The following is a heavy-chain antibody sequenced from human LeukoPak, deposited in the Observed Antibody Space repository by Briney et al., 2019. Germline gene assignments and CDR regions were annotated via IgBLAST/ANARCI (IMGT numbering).Heavy chain of an antibody. CDR2: IYRSGST. J-gene: IGHJ4*02. Sequence: SETLSLTCTVSGYTISNGYYWDWIRQPPGRGVEWIGNIYRSGSTSYNPSLKSRVTISVDTSKNQFSLKVNSVTAADTAVYYCARRHSSGWFYYWGQGTLVTVSS. CDR1: GYTISNGYY. V-gene: IGHV4-38-2*02. D-gene: IGHD6-19*01. CDR3: ARRHSSGWFYY.